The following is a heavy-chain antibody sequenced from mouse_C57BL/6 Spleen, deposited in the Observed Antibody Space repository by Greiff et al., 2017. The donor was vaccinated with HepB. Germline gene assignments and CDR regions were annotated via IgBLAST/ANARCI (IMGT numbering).Heavy chain of an antibody. CDR2: IDPENGDT. D-gene: IGHD2-5*01. CDR1: GFNIKDDY. J-gene: IGHJ3*01. Sequence: EVQLQQSGAELVRPGASVKLSCTASGFNIKDDYMHLVKQRPEQGLEWIGWIDPENGDTEYASKFQGKATITADTSSNTAYLQLSSLTSGDTAVYYCTTYYSNPFAYWGQGTLVTVSA. CDR3: TTYYSNPFAY. V-gene: IGHV14-4*01.